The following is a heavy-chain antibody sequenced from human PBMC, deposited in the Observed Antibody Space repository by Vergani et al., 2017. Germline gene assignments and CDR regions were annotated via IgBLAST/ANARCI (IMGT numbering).Heavy chain of an antibody. V-gene: IGHV3-64*01. Sequence: EVQLVESGGGLVKPGGSLRLSCAASGFTFSSYAMSWVRQAPGKGLEYVSAISSNGGSTYYANSVKGRFTISRDNSKNTLYLQMGSLRAEDMAVYYCAVTMVRGSFDYWGQGTLVTVSS. D-gene: IGHD3-10*01. CDR3: AVTMVRGSFDY. CDR1: GFTFSSYA. J-gene: IGHJ4*02. CDR2: ISSNGGST.